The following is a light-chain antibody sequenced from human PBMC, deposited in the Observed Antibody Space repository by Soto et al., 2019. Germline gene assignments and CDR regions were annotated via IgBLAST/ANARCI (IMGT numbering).Light chain of an antibody. Sequence: QSVLTRPPSASGSPGQSVTISCTGTSSDVGSYNFVSWYQQHPGKAPKLLIYEVTKRPSGVPDRFSGSKSANTASLTVSGLQAEDEAEYFCSSYTGDRDPYVFGTGTKVTVL. CDR3: SSYTGDRDPYV. J-gene: IGLJ1*01. CDR2: EVT. V-gene: IGLV2-8*01. CDR1: SSDVGSYNF.